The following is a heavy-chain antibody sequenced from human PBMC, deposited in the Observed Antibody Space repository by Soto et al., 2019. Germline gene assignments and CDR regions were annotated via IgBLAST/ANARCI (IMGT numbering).Heavy chain of an antibody. J-gene: IGHJ6*02. D-gene: IGHD5-12*01. CDR1: GYTFKSYD. Sequence: QVQLVQSGAGVKEPGASVTVSCKASGYTFKSYDVMWVRKAPGQGLESMGWMSGHNGKADYAENFQGRVIMTTHTSTATASMDLRGLRSDDTAVYYCARKGYIGNFAMDVWGQGTTVTVSS. CDR2: MSGHNGKA. CDR3: ARKGYIGNFAMDV. V-gene: IGHV1-18*04.